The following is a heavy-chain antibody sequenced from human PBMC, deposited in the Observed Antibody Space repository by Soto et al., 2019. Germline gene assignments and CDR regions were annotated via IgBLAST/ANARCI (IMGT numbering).Heavy chain of an antibody. CDR2: IYPGDSDT. Sequence: GESLKISCQGSGYDFTTFWIGCVRQMPGKGLEWMGIIYPGDSDTRYSPSFQGQVTISVAKSITTAYLQWTSLKPSDTAMYFCARQRSGGQDYWGQGTLVTVSS. CDR1: GYDFTTFW. CDR3: ARQRSGGQDY. D-gene: IGHD6-19*01. J-gene: IGHJ4*02. V-gene: IGHV5-51*01.